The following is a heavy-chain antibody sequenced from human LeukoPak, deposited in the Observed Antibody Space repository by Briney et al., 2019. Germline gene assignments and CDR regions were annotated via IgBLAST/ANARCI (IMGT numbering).Heavy chain of an antibody. V-gene: IGHV3-7*01. J-gene: IGHJ4*02. CDR2: IKQDGNEK. CDR3: ARDGAFRIYDY. D-gene: IGHD3-3*02. CDR1: GFTFSSYW. Sequence: PGGPLRLSCAASGFTFSSYWMTWVRQATGKGLEWVASIKQDGNEKNYVDSVKGRFTISRDNARNSLYLQMSNLRADDTAEYYCARDGAFRIYDYWGQGTLVTVSS.